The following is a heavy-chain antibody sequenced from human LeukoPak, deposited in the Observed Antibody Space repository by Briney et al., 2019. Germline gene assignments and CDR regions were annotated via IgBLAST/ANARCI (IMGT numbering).Heavy chain of an antibody. CDR2: ISYDGSNK. D-gene: IGHD3-3*01. J-gene: IGHJ4*02. Sequence: GGSLRLSCAASGFTFSSYAMHWVRQAPGKGLEWVAVISYDGSNKYYADSVKGRFTISRDNSKNTLYLQMNSLRAEDTAVDYCARAPPYDFWSGYYTGGFDYWGQGTLVTVSS. V-gene: IGHV3-30-3*01. CDR1: GFTFSSYA. CDR3: ARAPPYDFWSGYYTGGFDY.